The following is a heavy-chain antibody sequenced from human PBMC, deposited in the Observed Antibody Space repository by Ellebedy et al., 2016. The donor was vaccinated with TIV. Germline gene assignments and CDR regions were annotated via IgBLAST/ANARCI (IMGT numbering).Heavy chain of an antibody. CDR2: IWYDGSNK. Sequence: GESLKISCAASGFTFSSYGMHWVRQAPGKGLEWVAGIWYDGSNKYYADSVKGRFTISRDNSKSTLYLQMSRLRAEDTAVYYCAIDPKIAVAGGSDDYWGQGTLVTVSS. D-gene: IGHD6-19*01. J-gene: IGHJ4*02. CDR3: AIDPKIAVAGGSDDY. V-gene: IGHV3-33*01. CDR1: GFTFSSYG.